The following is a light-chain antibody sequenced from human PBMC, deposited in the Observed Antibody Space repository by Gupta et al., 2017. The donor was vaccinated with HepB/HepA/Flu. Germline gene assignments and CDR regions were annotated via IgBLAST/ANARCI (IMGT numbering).Light chain of an antibody. CDR2: QDS. CDR1: KLGDKY. V-gene: IGLV3-1*01. J-gene: IGLJ2*01. CDR3: QAWDSSRV. Sequence: SYELTQPPSVSVSPGQTASITCSGDKLGDKYACWYQQKPGQSPVLVIYQDSKRPSGIPERFSGSNSGNTATLTISGTQAMDEDDYSCQAWDSSRVFGGGTKLT.